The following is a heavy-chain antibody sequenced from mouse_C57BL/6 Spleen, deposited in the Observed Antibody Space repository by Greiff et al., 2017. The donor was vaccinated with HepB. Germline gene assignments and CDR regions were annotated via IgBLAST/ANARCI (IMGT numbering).Heavy chain of an antibody. CDR1: GYTFTGYW. D-gene: IGHD2-3*01. CDR3: ARWNDGGYQVSYYAMDY. Sequence: QVQLKQSGAELMKPGASVKLSCKATGYTFTGYWIEWVKQRPGHGLEWIGEILPGSGSTNYNEKFKGKATFTADTSSNTAYMQLSSLTTEDSAIYYCARWNDGGYQVSYYAMDYWGQGTSVTVSS. V-gene: IGHV1-9*01. CDR2: ILPGSGST. J-gene: IGHJ4*01.